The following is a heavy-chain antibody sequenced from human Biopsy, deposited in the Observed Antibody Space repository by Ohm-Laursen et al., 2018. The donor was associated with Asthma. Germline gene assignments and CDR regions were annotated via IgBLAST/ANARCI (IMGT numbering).Heavy chain of an antibody. J-gene: IGHJ6*02. CDR2: IMTVFGTT. V-gene: IGHV1-69*13. Sequence: SVKVSCKVPGGTFSNFAISWVRQAPGQGLEWLGGIMTVFGTTNYAQKFQGRVTITADESTSTAYMEVTSLRSGDTAIYCCARCQVGYSSGWSLLLKKIYYSGMDVWGQGTAVTVSS. CDR3: ARCQVGYSSGWSLLLKKIYYSGMDV. D-gene: IGHD6-19*01. CDR1: GGTFSNFA.